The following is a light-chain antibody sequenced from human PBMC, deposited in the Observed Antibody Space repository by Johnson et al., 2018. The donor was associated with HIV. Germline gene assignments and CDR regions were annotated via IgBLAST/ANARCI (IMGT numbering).Light chain of an antibody. J-gene: IGLJ1*01. CDR1: SSNIGNNH. V-gene: IGLV1-51*02. CDR2: EDK. Sequence: QSVLTQPPSVSAAPGQKVSISCSGSSSNIGNNHVSWYQQFPGAAPKLLIYEDKKRPSGIPDRFSGSKSGTSATLGITGLRTGDEADYYCGTWDSSLSASYVCGTVTKVTVL. CDR3: GTWDSSLSASYV.